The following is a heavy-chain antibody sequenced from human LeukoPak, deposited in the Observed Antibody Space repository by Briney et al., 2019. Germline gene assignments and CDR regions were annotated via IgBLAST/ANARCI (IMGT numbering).Heavy chain of an antibody. CDR3: ASTPVVRGAKGDDY. Sequence: PGGSLRLSCAASGLTFTNYAMSWVRQAPGKGLEWVSGISGRGTNTYYADSVKGRFTISRDNSKNTLYLQMNSLRAEDTAVYYCASTPVVRGAKGDDYWGQGTLVTVSS. CDR2: ISGRGTNT. V-gene: IGHV3-23*01. D-gene: IGHD3-10*01. CDR1: GLTFTNYA. J-gene: IGHJ4*02.